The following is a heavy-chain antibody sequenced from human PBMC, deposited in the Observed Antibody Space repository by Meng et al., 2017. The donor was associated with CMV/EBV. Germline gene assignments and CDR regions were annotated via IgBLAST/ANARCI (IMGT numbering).Heavy chain of an antibody. J-gene: IGHJ3*02. Sequence: GESLKISCAASGFTFSSYWMSWVRQAPGKGLEWVANIKQDGSEKYKVDSVKGRFTISRDNAKNSLYLQMNSLRAEDTAVYYCARGIGYCSSTSCDRYAFDIWGQGTMVTVSS. CDR1: GFTFSSYW. V-gene: IGHV3-7*01. D-gene: IGHD2-2*01. CDR2: IKQDGSEK. CDR3: ARGIGYCSSTSCDRYAFDI.